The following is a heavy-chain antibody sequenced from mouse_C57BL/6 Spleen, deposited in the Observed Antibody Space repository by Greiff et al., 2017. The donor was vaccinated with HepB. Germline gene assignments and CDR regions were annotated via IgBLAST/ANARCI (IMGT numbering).Heavy chain of an antibody. CDR3: ARSTTVVATHYFDY. J-gene: IGHJ2*01. CDR1: GYTFTSYW. CDR2: INPSSGYT. D-gene: IGHD1-1*01. V-gene: IGHV1-7*01. Sequence: QVHVKQSGAELAKPGASVKLSCKASGYTFTSYWMHWVKQRPGQGLEWIGYINPSSGYTKYNQKFKDKATLTADKSSNTAYMQLSSLTYEDSEVYYCARSTTVVATHYFDYWGQGTTLTVSS.